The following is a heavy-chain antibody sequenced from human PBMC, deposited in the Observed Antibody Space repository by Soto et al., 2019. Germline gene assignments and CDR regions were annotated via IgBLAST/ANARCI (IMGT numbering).Heavy chain of an antibody. V-gene: IGHV3-23*01. J-gene: IGHJ4*02. CDR1: GLTFGSRA. CDR2: ITDTGGDA. Sequence: GGSLRLSCVASGLTFGSRAMTWVRQAPGEGLQWVSTITDTGGDAKYADSVRGRFVISRENSKKTLYLQMTSLTAEDSAMYYCARGSTDSYPGSRIFDFWGRGILVNVSS. D-gene: IGHD3-10*01. CDR3: ARGSTDSYPGSRIFDF.